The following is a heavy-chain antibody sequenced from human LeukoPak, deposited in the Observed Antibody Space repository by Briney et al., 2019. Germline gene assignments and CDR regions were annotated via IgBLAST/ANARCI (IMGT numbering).Heavy chain of an antibody. V-gene: IGHV4-39*01. Sequence: PSETLSLTCTVSGGSISSSSYYWGWIRQPPGKGLEWIGSIYYSGNTYYNPSLKSRVTISVDTSKNQFSLKLSSVTAADTAVYYCARSFGYYYDSSGYPTQTFDYWGQGTLVTVSS. D-gene: IGHD3-22*01. J-gene: IGHJ4*02. CDR3: ARSFGYYYDSSGYPTQTFDY. CDR2: IYYSGNT. CDR1: GGSISSSSYY.